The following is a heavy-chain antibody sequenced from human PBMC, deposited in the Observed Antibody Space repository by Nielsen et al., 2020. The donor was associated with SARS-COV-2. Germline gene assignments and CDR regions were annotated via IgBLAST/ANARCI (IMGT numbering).Heavy chain of an antibody. CDR3: ARSLALGDYYYYGMDV. D-gene: IGHD3-16*02. J-gene: IGHJ6*02. CDR2: IYYSGST. CDR1: GGSISSYY. V-gene: IGHV4-59*13. Sequence: SETLSLTCTVSGGSISSYYWSWIRQPPGKGLEWVGYIYYSGSTNYNPSLKSRVTISVATSKNQFSLKLSSVTAADTAVYYCARSLALGDYYYYGMDVWGQGTTVTVSS.